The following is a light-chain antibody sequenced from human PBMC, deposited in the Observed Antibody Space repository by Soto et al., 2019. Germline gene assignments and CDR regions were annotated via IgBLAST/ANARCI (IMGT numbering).Light chain of an antibody. J-gene: IGLJ3*02. CDR3: SSYRNSDTHIL. CDR2: EVS. Sequence: QSVLTQPASVSGSPGQSITISCTGTSSDVGGYNYVSWYQQHPGKAPKVMIYEVSNRPSGVSSRFSGSKSGNTASLTISGLQAEDEAVYHCSSYRNSDTHILFGGGTKLTVL. V-gene: IGLV2-14*01. CDR1: SSDVGGYNY.